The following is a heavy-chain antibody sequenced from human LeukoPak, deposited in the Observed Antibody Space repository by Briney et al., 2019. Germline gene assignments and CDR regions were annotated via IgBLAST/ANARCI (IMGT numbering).Heavy chain of an antibody. D-gene: IGHD2-2*01. CDR1: GFTFSSYS. J-gene: IGHJ4*02. V-gene: IGHV3-48*01. Sequence: GGSLRLSCAASGFTFSSYSMNWVRQAPGKGLEWVSYISRSSSTIYYADSLKGRFTISRDDAENSLYLQMNSLRAEDTAVYYCARDSSVTAAPIDYWGQGTLVTVSS. CDR2: ISRSSSTI. CDR3: ARDSSVTAAPIDY.